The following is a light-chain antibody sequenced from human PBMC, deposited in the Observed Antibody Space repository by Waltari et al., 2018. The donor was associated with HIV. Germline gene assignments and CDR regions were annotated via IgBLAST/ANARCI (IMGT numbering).Light chain of an antibody. CDR3: QSCDRSLRGV. CDR2: GNP. CDR1: SSDIGADYD. Sequence: QSLLTQQPSVSGAPGQRVTIPCTGSSSDIGADYDVNWYQHLPGTAPKLLIYGNPNRPSGVPDRFSDSKSGTSASLAITGLQAEDEADYYCQSCDRSLRGVFGTGTKVTV. V-gene: IGLV1-40*01. J-gene: IGLJ1*01.